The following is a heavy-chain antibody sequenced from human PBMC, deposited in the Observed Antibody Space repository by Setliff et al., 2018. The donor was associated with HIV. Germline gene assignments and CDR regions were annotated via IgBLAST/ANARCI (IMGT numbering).Heavy chain of an antibody. CDR2: IYYSGST. Sequence: SETLSLTCSVSGGSISTYYWSWIRQPPGKGLECIGYIYYSGSTNYSPSLMSRVTISVDTSKNQFSLNLSSVTAADTAVYYCATSAAGSDAFEIWGQGTMVT. V-gene: IGHV4-59*12. J-gene: IGHJ3*02. CDR3: ATSAAGSDAFEI. D-gene: IGHD6-19*01. CDR1: GGSISTYY.